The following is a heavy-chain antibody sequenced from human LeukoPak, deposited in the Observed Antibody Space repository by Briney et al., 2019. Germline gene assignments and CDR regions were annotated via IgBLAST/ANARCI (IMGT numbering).Heavy chain of an antibody. CDR2: IKQDGSEK. CDR3: ARDCGVVPAAITNYYYGMDV. V-gene: IGHV3-7*01. CDR1: GFTFSSYW. Sequence: GGSLILSCAASGFTFSSYWMSWVRQAPGKGLEWVANIKQDGSEKYYVDSVKGRFTISRDNAKNSLYLQMNSLRAEDTAVYYCARDCGVVPAAITNYYYGMDVWGQGTTVTVSS. D-gene: IGHD2-2*02. J-gene: IGHJ6*02.